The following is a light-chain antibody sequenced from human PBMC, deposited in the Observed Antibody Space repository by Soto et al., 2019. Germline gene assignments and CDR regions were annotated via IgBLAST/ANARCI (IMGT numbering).Light chain of an antibody. CDR2: DTS. CDR3: QQRTQRPIT. J-gene: IGKJ5*01. CDR1: QSVSRN. Sequence: EIVLTQSPGTLSLSPGERATLSCRASQSVSRNLAWYQQKPGQAPRRLIYDTSRRATGIPARFSGSGSVTDFTLISSNVKPEDFAVYFCQQRTQRPITFGQGTRLEIK. V-gene: IGKV3-11*01.